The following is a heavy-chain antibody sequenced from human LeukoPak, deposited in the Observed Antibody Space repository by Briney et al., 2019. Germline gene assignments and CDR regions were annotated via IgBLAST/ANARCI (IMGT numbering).Heavy chain of an antibody. CDR2: ISAYNGNT. J-gene: IGHJ4*02. D-gene: IGHD4-11*01. CDR1: GSTFTSYG. CDR3: ARDRTGTTRYYFDY. Sequence: ASVKVSCKASGSTFTSYGISWVRQAPGQGLEWMGWISAYNGNTNYAQKLQGRVTMTTDTSTSTAYMELRSLRSDDTAVYYCARDRTGTTRYYFDYWGQGTLVTVSS. V-gene: IGHV1-18*01.